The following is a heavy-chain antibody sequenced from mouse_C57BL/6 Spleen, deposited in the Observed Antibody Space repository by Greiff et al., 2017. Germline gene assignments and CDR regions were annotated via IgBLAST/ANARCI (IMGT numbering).Heavy chain of an antibody. V-gene: IGHV1-74*01. J-gene: IGHJ1*03. D-gene: IGHD2-1*01. CDR2: IHPSDSDT. CDR3: AIDGNYGYFDV. Sequence: QVQLKQPGAELVKPGASVKVSCKASGYTFTSYWMHWVKQRPGQGLEWIGRIHPSDSDTNYNQKFKGKATVTVDKSSSTAYMQRSSLTSEDSAVYYCAIDGNYGYFDVWGTGTTVTVSS. CDR1: GYTFTSYW.